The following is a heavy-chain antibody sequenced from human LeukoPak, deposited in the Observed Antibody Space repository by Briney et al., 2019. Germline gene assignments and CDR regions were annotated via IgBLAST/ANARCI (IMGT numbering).Heavy chain of an antibody. CDR2: ISYDGSNK. CDR3: ARDGSYDFWSGYWFSPHAGMDV. J-gene: IGHJ6*02. D-gene: IGHD3-3*01. V-gene: IGHV3-30-3*01. CDR1: GFTFDDYA. Sequence: GGSLRLSCAASGFTFDDYAMHWVRQAPGKGLEWVAVISYDGSNKYCADSVKGRFTISRDNSKNTLYLQMNSLRAEDTAVYYCARDGSYDFWSGYWFSPHAGMDVWGQGTTVTVSS.